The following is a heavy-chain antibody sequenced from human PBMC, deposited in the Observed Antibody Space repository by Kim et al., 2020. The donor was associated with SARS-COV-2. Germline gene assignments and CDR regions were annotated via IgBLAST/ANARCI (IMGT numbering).Heavy chain of an antibody. CDR1: GGSFSGYY. V-gene: IGHV4-34*01. J-gene: IGHJ6*02. D-gene: IGHD6-19*01. CDR2: INHSGST. CDR3: ARGPGIAVAGTPYGMDV. Sequence: SETLSLTCAVYGGSFSGYYWSWIRQPPGKGLEWIGEINHSGSTNYNPSLKSRVTISVDTSKNQFSLKLSSVTAADTAVYYCARGPGIAVAGTPYGMDVWGRGTTVTVSS.